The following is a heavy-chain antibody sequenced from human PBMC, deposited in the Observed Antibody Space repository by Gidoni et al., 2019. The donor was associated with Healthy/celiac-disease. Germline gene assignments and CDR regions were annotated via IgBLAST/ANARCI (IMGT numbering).Heavy chain of an antibody. D-gene: IGHD2-21*02. CDR3: ARDGGNSAYYYGMDV. CDR1: GFTVSSNY. J-gene: IGHJ6*02. Sequence: EVQLVESGGGLIQPGGSLRLSCAASGFTVSSNYMSWVRQAPGKGLEWVSVIYSGGSTYYADSVKGRFTISRDNSKNTLYLQMNSLRAEDTAVYYCARDGGNSAYYYGMDVWGQGTTVTVSS. CDR2: IYSGGST. V-gene: IGHV3-53*01.